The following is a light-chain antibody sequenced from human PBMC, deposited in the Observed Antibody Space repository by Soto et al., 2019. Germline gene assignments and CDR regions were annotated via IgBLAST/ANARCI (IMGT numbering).Light chain of an antibody. CDR2: AAS. CDR3: QQSYSNPT. CDR1: QSIIIY. J-gene: IGKJ5*01. V-gene: IGKV1-39*01. Sequence: DIQMTQSPSSLSASVGDRVTITCRTSQSIIIYLNWYQQKPGKAPNLLIYAASNLRSRVPSRFSGSGSGTDFTLTISSLQPEDFATYYCQQSYSNPTFGQGTRLEIK.